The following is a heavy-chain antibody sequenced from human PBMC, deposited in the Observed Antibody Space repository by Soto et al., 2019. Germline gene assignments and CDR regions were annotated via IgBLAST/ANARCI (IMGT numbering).Heavy chain of an antibody. V-gene: IGHV3-21*01. CDR1: GFTFRSFT. CDR3: TRDASRDSSARGWFDP. Sequence: GGSLRLSCAASGFTFRSFTMNWVRQAPGKGLEWVSTISSNSAYIYYTDALRGRFTISRDNAKNSLHLQMNSLRAGDTAVYYCTRDASRDSSARGWFDPWGPGTLVTVSS. CDR2: ISSNSAYI. D-gene: IGHD6-13*01. J-gene: IGHJ5*02.